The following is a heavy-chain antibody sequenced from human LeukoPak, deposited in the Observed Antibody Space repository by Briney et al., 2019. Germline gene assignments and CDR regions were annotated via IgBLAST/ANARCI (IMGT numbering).Heavy chain of an antibody. CDR2: INPNSGGT. CDR3: ARFSVAIDAFDI. Sequence: GASVKVSCKASGYTFTGYYMHWVRQAPGQGLEWMGWINPNSGGTNYAQKFQGRVTMTRDTSISTAYMELSRLRSDDTVVYYCARFSVAIDAFDIWGQGTMVTVSS. J-gene: IGHJ3*02. V-gene: IGHV1-2*02. CDR1: GYTFTGYY. D-gene: IGHD2-15*01.